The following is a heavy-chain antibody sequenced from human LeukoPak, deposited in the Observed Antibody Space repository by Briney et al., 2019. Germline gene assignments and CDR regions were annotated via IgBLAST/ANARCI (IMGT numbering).Heavy chain of an antibody. CDR2: IDPSDSYT. CDR1: GYIFTNYW. D-gene: IGHD5-24*01. V-gene: IGHV5-10-1*01. Sequence: GESLRISCKGSGYIFTNYWISWVRQMPEKGLEWMGRIDPSDSYTNYSPSFQGHVTISADNSISTAYLQWSSLQASDTAIYYCALRDAYNYYYFYGWDVWGQGTTVIVSS. CDR3: ALRDAYNYYYFYGWDV. J-gene: IGHJ6*02.